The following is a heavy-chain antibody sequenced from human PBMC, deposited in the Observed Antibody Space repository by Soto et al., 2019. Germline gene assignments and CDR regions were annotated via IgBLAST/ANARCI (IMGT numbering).Heavy chain of an antibody. D-gene: IGHD3-16*02. CDR1: GFTFSNSG. V-gene: IGHV3-33*01. CDR2: IWYDENNK. J-gene: IGHJ4*02. Sequence: QVQLVESGGGVVQPGRSLRLSCAASGFTFSNSGMHWVRQAPGKGLEWVAVIWYDENNKYYADSVKGRFTISRDNSRNTLYLEMNSLRAEDTAVYYCARNVWEDWLGELWLLEYWGQGTLVTVSS. CDR3: ARNVWEDWLGELWLLEY.